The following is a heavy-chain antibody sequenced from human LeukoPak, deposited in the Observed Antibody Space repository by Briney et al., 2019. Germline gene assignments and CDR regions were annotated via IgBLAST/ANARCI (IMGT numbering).Heavy chain of an antibody. CDR1: GYSISSGYY. V-gene: IGHV4-38-2*02. D-gene: IGHD3-22*01. Sequence: SETLSLTCTVSGYSISSGYYWGWIRQPPGKGLEWIGSIYHSGSTYYNPSLKSRVTISVDTSKNQFSLKLSSVTAADTAVYYCASLAYYYDTTSDYWGQGTLVTVSS. J-gene: IGHJ4*02. CDR3: ASLAYYYDTTSDY. CDR2: IYHSGST.